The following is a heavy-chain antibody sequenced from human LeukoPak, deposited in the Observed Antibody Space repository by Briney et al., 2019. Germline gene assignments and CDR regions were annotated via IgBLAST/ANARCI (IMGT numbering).Heavy chain of an antibody. CDR3: ARDKWGWFDP. CDR2: IYSSGST. V-gene: IGHV4-4*07. D-gene: IGHD7-27*01. J-gene: IGHJ5*02. Sequence: SETLSLTCTVSGGSISSYYWTWIRQPAGKGLEWIGRIYSSGSTKYNPSLKSRVTMSVGTSENQFSLKLSSVTAADTAVYYCARDKWGWFDPWGQGTLVTVSS. CDR1: GGSISSYY.